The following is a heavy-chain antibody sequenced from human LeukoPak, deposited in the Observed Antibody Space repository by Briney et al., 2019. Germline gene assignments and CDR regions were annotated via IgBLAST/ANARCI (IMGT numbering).Heavy chain of an antibody. D-gene: IGHD3-16*01. V-gene: IGHV4-61*02. CDR1: GGSISSGSYY. Sequence: SETLSLTCTVSGGSISSGSYYWSWIRQPAGKGLEWIGRIYTSGSTNYNPSLKSRVTISVDTSKNQFSLKLSSVTAADTAVYYCARGLGSSSTIYYYYMDVWGKGTTVTVSS. CDR2: IYTSGST. J-gene: IGHJ6*03. CDR3: ARGLGSSSTIYYYYMDV.